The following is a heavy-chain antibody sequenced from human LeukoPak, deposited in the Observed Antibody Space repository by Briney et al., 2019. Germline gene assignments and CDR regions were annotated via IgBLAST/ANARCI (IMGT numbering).Heavy chain of an antibody. CDR2: MSPNNGDT. D-gene: IGHD7-27*01. CDR3: ARNPPRTGDFNS. CDR1: GYTFTNYD. V-gene: IGHV1-8*01. J-gene: IGHJ4*02. Sequence: ASVKVSCKTSGYTFTNYDIDWVRQATGQGLEWLGWMSPNNGDTGYAQKFQGRVTMTRDTSTNTAYMELSGLTSEDTAVYYCARNPPRTGDFNSWGQGALVTVSS.